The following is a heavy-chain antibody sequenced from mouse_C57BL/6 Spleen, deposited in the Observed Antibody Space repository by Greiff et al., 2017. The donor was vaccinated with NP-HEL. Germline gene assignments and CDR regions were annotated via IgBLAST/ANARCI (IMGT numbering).Heavy chain of an antibody. CDR3: ARDYYGSHYAMDY. CDR1: GYTFTDHT. V-gene: IGHV1-78*01. Sequence: VQLQQSDAELVKPGASVKISCKVSGYTFTDHTIHWMKQRPEQGLEWIGYIYPRDGSTKYNEKFKGKATLTADKSSSTAYMQLNSLPSEDSAVYFCARDYYGSHYAMDYWGQGTSVTVSS. CDR2: IYPRDGST. J-gene: IGHJ4*01. D-gene: IGHD1-1*01.